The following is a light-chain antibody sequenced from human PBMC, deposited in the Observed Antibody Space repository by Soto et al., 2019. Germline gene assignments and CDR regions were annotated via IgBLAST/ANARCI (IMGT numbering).Light chain of an antibody. CDR3: SSFTTSRAYV. J-gene: IGLJ1*01. Sequence: QSVLTQPASVSGSPGQSITISCTGTSSDIGGYDYVSWYQQHPGKAPKLIISGVSDRPSGVSNRFSGSKSGNTASLTISGLQAEDEAYYYCSSFTTSRAYVVGTGTKVTVL. CDR2: GVS. CDR1: SSDIGGYDY. V-gene: IGLV2-14*03.